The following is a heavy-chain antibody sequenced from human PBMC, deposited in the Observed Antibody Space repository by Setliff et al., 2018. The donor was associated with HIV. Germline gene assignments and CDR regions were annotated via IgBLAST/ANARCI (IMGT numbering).Heavy chain of an antibody. V-gene: IGHV3-48*03. Sequence: PGGSLRLSCAASGFTFSSYEMNWVRQAPGKGLEWVSYISSSGSTIYYADSVKGRFTISRDNSKNTLFLQMNSLRAEDTAVYYCASGIVGATNSYWGQGTLVTVSS. D-gene: IGHD1-26*01. CDR3: ASGIVGATNSY. J-gene: IGHJ4*02. CDR1: GFTFSSYE. CDR2: ISSSGSTI.